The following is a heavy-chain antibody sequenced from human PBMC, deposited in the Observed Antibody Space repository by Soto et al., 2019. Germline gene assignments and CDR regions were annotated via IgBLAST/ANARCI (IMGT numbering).Heavy chain of an antibody. V-gene: IGHV1-8*02. J-gene: IGHJ5*02. CDR3: ARMASAGTLNWFDP. D-gene: IGHD6-13*01. CDR1: GYTFINFD. Sequence: VASVKVSCKXSGYTFINFDISWVRQAAGQGLEWLGWMNPGSGKTGYASKFQGRVAMTRDASTGTSHLELSSLTSDDTAVYYCARMASAGTLNWFDPWGQGTLVTVSS. CDR2: MNPGSGKT.